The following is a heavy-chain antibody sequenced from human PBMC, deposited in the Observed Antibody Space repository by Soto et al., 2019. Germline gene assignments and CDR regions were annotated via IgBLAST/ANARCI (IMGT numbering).Heavy chain of an antibody. J-gene: IGHJ6*02. Sequence: GGSLRLSCAASGFTFDDYAMHWVRQAPGKGLEWVSGISWNSGSIGYADSVKGRFTISRDNAKNSLYLQMNSLRAEDTALYYCAKDISTPQYDSSGYYYYYYGMDVWGQGTTVTVSS. CDR3: AKDISTPQYDSSGYYYYYYGMDV. V-gene: IGHV3-9*01. CDR2: ISWNSGSI. CDR1: GFTFDDYA. D-gene: IGHD3-22*01.